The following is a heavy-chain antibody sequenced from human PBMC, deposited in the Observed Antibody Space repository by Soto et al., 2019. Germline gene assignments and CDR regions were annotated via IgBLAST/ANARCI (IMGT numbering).Heavy chain of an antibody. CDR3: ARDARNADYDY. D-gene: IGHD5-12*01. J-gene: IGHJ4*02. Sequence: EVPLGESGGGLFQPGGSLKLFCAVSGFTFSSHAMKWVRQAPGKGLEWVAYIHGTRSSIYYGDSVKGRFTISRDNAKNSLYLQMDSLRDDATALYYCARDARNADYDYWGQGTLVTVSS. CDR1: GFTFSSHA. V-gene: IGHV3-48*02. CDR2: IHGTRSSI.